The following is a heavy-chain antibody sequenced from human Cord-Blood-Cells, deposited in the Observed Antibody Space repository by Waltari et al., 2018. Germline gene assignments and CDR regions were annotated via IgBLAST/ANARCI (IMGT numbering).Heavy chain of an antibody. J-gene: IGHJ6*02. CDR3: ATGRYYGSGSYYYYYYGMDV. CDR1: GYTLTELS. Sequence: VKKPGASVKVSCKVSGYTLTELSMHWVRQAPGKGLEWMGGFDPEDGETIYAQKFQGRVTMTEDTSTDTAYMELSSLRSEDTAVYYCATGRYYGSGSYYYYYYGMDVWGQGTTVTVSS. V-gene: IGHV1-24*01. D-gene: IGHD3-10*01. CDR2: FDPEDGET.